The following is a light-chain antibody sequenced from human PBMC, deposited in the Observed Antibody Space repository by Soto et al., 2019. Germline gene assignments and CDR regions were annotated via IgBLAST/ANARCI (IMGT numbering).Light chain of an antibody. J-gene: IGLJ1*01. V-gene: IGLV2-14*01. Sequence: QSVLTQPASVSGSLGQSITISCTGTSSDVGAYNYVSWYQQQPGKAPKLMISEVSNRPSGVSNRFSGSKSGNTASLIISGLQAEDEADYYCCSFTRITTYVFGTGTRSPS. CDR1: SSDVGAYNY. CDR2: EVS. CDR3: CSFTRITTYV.